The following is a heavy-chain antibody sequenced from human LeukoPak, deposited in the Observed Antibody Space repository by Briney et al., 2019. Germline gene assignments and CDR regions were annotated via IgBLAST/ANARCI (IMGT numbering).Heavy chain of an antibody. J-gene: IGHJ4*02. Sequence: PGGSLRLSCAASGFTFDDYAMHWVRLAPGKGLEWVSGISWNSGSIDYAVSVKGRFIISRDNAKNSLYLQMNSLRPEDTALYYCAKGTGRYWAFFDYWGQGTLGIVSA. CDR3: AKGTGRYWAFFDY. CDR2: ISWNSGSI. V-gene: IGHV3-9*01. CDR1: GFTFDDYA. D-gene: IGHD1-26*01.